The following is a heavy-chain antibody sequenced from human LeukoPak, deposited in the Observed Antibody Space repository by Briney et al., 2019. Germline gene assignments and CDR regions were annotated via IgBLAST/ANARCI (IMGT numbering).Heavy chain of an antibody. Sequence: SETLSLTCAVYGGSFSGYYWSWIRQPPGKGLEWIGEINHSGSTNYNPSLKSRVTISVDTSKNQFSLKLSSVTAADTAVYYRARGGRTIRYFDWLLRYYFDYWGQGTLVTVSS. CDR2: INHSGST. J-gene: IGHJ4*02. D-gene: IGHD3-9*01. V-gene: IGHV4-34*01. CDR1: GGSFSGYY. CDR3: ARGGRTIRYFDWLLRYYFDY.